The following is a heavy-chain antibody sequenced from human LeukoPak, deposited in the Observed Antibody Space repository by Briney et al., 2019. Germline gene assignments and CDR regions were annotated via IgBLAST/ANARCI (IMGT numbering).Heavy chain of an antibody. J-gene: IGHJ4*02. CDR1: GLTFRNAW. CDR3: TTDPGDYEIY. V-gene: IGHV3-15*01. CDR2: IKSKTDGGTI. D-gene: IGHD4-17*01. Sequence: PGGSLRLSCAASGLTFRNAWMSCVRQAPGKGLEWVGRIKSKTDGGTIDYAAPVKGRFTISRDDSKNTLSLQMNSLKTEDTAVYYCTTDPGDYEIYWGQGTLVTVSS.